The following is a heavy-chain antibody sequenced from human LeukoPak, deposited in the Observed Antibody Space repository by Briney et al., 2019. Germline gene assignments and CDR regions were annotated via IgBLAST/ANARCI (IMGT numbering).Heavy chain of an antibody. J-gene: IGHJ4*02. D-gene: IGHD2-15*01. Sequence: PGGSLRLSCAASEFTFDDYGMSWVRQAPGKGLEWVSYISSSSSSIYYADSVKGRFTISRDNSKNTLYLQMNSLRAEDTAVYYCAKGRLSGGSSYLDYWGQGTLVTVSS. CDR3: AKGRLSGGSSYLDY. V-gene: IGHV3-48*01. CDR1: EFTFDDYG. CDR2: ISSSSSSI.